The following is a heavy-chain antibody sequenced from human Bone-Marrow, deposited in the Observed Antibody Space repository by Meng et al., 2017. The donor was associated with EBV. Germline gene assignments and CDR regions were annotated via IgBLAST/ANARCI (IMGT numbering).Heavy chain of an antibody. J-gene: IGHJ5*02. D-gene: IGHD1-1*01. CDR2: MNPNRGNT. CDR3: VREATGTTSWFDH. Sequence: QGQVVLAGGQVKEPGAAVTVPCKAVGYTFTNYGCNWVRQANGQGPEWMGWMNPNRGNTGYAQRFQGRVTMTRNTSISTAYMELSSLRSEDTAVYYCVREATGTTSWFDHWGQGTLVTVSS. V-gene: IGHV1-8*01. CDR1: GYTFTNYG.